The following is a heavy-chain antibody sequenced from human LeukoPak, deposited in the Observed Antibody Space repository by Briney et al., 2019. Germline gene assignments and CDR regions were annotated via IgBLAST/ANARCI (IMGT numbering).Heavy chain of an antibody. V-gene: IGHV3-7*01. CDR2: IKQDGSEK. CDR3: AREGSIGRDFWSGYLVAYFDY. D-gene: IGHD3-3*01. J-gene: IGHJ4*02. CDR1: GFTFSSYW. Sequence: GGSLRLSCAASGFTFSSYWMSWVRQAPGKGLEWVANIKQDGSEKYYVDSVKGRFTISRDNAKNSLYLQMNSLRAEDTAVYYCAREGSIGRDFWSGYLVAYFDYWGQGTLVTVSS.